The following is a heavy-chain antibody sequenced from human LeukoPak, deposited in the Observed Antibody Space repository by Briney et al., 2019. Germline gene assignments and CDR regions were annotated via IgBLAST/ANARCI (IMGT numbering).Heavy chain of an antibody. V-gene: IGHV1-18*01. CDR2: ISAYNGNT. Sequence: ASVKVSCKASGYTFTSYGISWVRQAPGQGLEWMGWISAYNGNTNYAQKLQGRVTMTTDTSTSTAYMELRSLRSDDTDVYYCARSGYYDSSWSFDYWGQGTLVTVSS. D-gene: IGHD3-22*01. J-gene: IGHJ4*02. CDR1: GYTFTSYG. CDR3: ARSGYYDSSWSFDY.